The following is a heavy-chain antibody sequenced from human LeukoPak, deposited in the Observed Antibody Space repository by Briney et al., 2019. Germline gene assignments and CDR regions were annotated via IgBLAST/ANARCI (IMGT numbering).Heavy chain of an antibody. D-gene: IGHD2-2*01. CDR1: RFTFSSYE. CDR2: ISSSGRTI. Sequence: PGGSLRLSCAASRFTFSSYEMNWVRQAPGKGLEWVSYISSSGRTIYYADSVKGRFTISRDNAKNSLYLQMNSLRAEDTAVYYCARGRYCSSTSCYVHNFDYWGQGTLVTVSS. V-gene: IGHV3-48*03. CDR3: ARGRYCSSTSCYVHNFDY. J-gene: IGHJ4*02.